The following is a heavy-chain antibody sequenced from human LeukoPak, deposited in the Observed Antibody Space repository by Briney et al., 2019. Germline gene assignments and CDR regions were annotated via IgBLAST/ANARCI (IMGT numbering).Heavy chain of an antibody. CDR3: ARGGYQSVFGVFDI. J-gene: IGHJ3*02. CDR1: GGTFISYA. Sequence: ASVKVSCKASGGTFISYAISWVRQAPGQGLEWMGRIIPILGIANYAQKFQGRVTITADKSTSTAYMELSSLRSEDTAVYYCARGGYQSVFGVFDIWGQGTMVTVSS. CDR2: IIPILGIA. V-gene: IGHV1-69*04. D-gene: IGHD5-12*01.